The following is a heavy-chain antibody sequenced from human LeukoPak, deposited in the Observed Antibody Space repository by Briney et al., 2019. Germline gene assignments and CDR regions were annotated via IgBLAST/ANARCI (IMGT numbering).Heavy chain of an antibody. V-gene: IGHV1-69*13. CDR2: IIPIFGTA. CDR3: ARDPPNDY. Sequence: ASVKVSCKASGYTFTSYGISWVRQAPGQGLEWMGGIIPIFGTANYAQKFQGRVTITADESTSTAYMELSSLRSGDTAVYYCARDPPNDYWGQGTLVTVSS. CDR1: GYTFTSYG. J-gene: IGHJ4*02.